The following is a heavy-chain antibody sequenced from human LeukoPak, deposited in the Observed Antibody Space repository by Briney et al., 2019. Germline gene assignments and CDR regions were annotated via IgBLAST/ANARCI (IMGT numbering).Heavy chain of an antibody. CDR2: ISWNSRSI. CDR3: AMIKEG. V-gene: IGHV3-9*01. D-gene: IGHD3-22*01. Sequence: GGSLRLSCAASGFTFDDYAMHWVRRAPGKGLEWVSGISWNSRSIAYADSVKGRFTISRDNAKNTLYLQMNSLRAEDTAVYYCAMIKEGWGQGTLVTVSS. J-gene: IGHJ4*02. CDR1: GFTFDDYA.